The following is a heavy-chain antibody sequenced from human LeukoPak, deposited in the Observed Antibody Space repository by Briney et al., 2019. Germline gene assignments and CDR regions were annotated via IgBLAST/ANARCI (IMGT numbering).Heavy chain of an antibody. CDR2: IYYSGST. CDR1: GGSISSSSYY. CDR3: ARAERITMVRGAPRNAFDI. D-gene: IGHD3-10*01. Sequence: PSETLSLTCTVSGGSISSSSYYWGWIRQPPGKGLEWIGSIYYSGSTYYNPSLKSRVTISVDTSKNQFSLKLSSVTAADTAVYYCARAERITMVRGAPRNAFDIWGQGTMVTVSS. V-gene: IGHV4-39*07. J-gene: IGHJ3*02.